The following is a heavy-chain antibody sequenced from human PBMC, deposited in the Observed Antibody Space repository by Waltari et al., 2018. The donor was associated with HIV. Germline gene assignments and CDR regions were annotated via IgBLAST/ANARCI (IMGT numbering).Heavy chain of an antibody. D-gene: IGHD1-1*01. V-gene: IGHV3-30*18. CDR2: ISYDGSNK. CDR1: GLRLRTCG. CDR3: AKDKGGVTYIFDY. J-gene: IGHJ4*02. Sequence: QVQLVESGGGVVQLGRSLRLSCAALGLRLRTCGMHWVRQAPGKGLECVAVISYDGSNKYYADSVKGRFTISRDNSKNTLYLQMNSLRAEDTAVYYCAKDKGGVTYIFDYWGQGTLVTVSS.